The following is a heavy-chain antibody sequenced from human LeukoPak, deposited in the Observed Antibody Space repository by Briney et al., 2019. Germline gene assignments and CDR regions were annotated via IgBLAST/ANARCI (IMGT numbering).Heavy chain of an antibody. D-gene: IGHD1-14*01. J-gene: IGHJ6*03. V-gene: IGHV1-69*05. CDR3: ARDNPGGPRSYYYYYMDV. CDR2: IIPIFGTA. Sequence: SVTVSCKASGGTFSSYAISWVRQAPGQGLEWMGGIIPIFGTANYAQKFQGRVTITTDESTSTAYMELSSLRSEDTAVYYCARDNPGGPRSYYYYYMDVWGKGTTVTVSS. CDR1: GGTFSSYA.